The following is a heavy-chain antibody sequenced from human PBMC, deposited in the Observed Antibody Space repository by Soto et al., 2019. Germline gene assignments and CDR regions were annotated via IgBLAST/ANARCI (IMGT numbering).Heavy chain of an antibody. J-gene: IGHJ6*02. V-gene: IGHV3-21*01. Sequence: PGGSLRLSCAASGFTFSSYSMNWVRQAPGKGLEWVSSISSSSSYIYYADSVKGRFTISRDNAKNSLYLQMNSLRAEDTAMYYCARVRIGGGMDVWGQGTTVTVSS. D-gene: IGHD3-16*01. CDR3: ARVRIGGGMDV. CDR2: ISSSSSYI. CDR1: GFTFSSYS.